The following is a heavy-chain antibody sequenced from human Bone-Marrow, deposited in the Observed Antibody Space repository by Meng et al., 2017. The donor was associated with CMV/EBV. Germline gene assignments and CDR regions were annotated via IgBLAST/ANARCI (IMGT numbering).Heavy chain of an antibody. V-gene: IGHV3-23*01. CDR3: AKDRVDDFWSGYYRGMDV. Sequence: GESLKISCAASGFTFSSYAMSWVRQAPGKGLEWVSAISGRSGSTYYADSVKGRFTISRDNSKNTLYLQMNSLRAEDTAVYYCAKDRVDDFWSGYYRGMDVWGQGTTVTVSS. CDR2: ISGRSGST. CDR1: GFTFSSYA. D-gene: IGHD3-3*01. J-gene: IGHJ6*02.